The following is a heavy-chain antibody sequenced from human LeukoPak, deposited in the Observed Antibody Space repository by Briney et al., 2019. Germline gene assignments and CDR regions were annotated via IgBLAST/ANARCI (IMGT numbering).Heavy chain of an antibody. CDR2: INGDGTGA. J-gene: IGHJ4*02. CDR1: GFTFGDHV. CDR3: AKGQRSGTYYNAFDY. D-gene: IGHD3-10*01. Sequence: GGSLRLSCAASGFTFGDHVMYWVRQAPGRGLEWVSLINGDGTGAKYADSVRGRVTISRDNSKNSLYLQMNSLRTEDTALYYCAKGQRSGTYYNAFDYLGQGTRVTVSS. V-gene: IGHV3-43*02.